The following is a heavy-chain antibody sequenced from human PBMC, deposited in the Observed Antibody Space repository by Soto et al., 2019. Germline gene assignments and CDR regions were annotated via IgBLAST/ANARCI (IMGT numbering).Heavy chain of an antibody. V-gene: IGHV2-5*02. Sequence: QITLKESGPPLVKPTQTLTLTCTFSGFSLSTSGVGVGWIRQPPGKALEWLALIYWGDDKRYSPSLKSRLTSTKDTSNFQVFLTMTNIEPVNTGTYYCEQGFCSGHSCYSLGYWGQGTLVTVSS. CDR3: EQGFCSGHSCYSLGY. D-gene: IGHD2-15*01. CDR1: GFSLSTSGVG. CDR2: IYWGDDK. J-gene: IGHJ4*02.